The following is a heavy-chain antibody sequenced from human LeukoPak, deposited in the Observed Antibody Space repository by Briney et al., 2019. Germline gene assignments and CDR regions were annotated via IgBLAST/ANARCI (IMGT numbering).Heavy chain of an antibody. D-gene: IGHD2-2*01. CDR2: INAGNGNT. CDR1: GYTFTSYA. CDR3: ARWLGYCSSTSCYGAFDI. Sequence: GASVKVSCKASGYTFTSYAMHWVRQAPGQRLEWMGWINAGNGNTKYSQKFQGRVTITRDTSASTAYMELSSLRSEDTAVYYCARWLGYCSSTSCYGAFDIWGQGTMVTVSS. V-gene: IGHV1-3*01. J-gene: IGHJ3*02.